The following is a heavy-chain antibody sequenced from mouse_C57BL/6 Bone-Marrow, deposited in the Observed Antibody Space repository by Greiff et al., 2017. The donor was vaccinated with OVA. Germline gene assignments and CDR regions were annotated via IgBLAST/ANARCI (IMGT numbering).Heavy chain of an antibody. Sequence: EVQLQQSGPGLVKPGASVKISCKASGYSFTGYYMHWVQQSHGNILDWIGYINPYNGVSSYNQKFKGKATLTVDKSSSKAYMELRSLTSEDSAIYYCARSSYQAWFAYWGQGTLVTVSA. CDR2: INPYNGVS. D-gene: IGHD5-1-1*01. CDR3: ARSSYQAWFAY. V-gene: IGHV1-31*01. J-gene: IGHJ3*01. CDR1: GYSFTGYY.